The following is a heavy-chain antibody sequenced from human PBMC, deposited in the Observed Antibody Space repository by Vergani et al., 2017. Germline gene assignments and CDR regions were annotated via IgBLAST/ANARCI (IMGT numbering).Heavy chain of an antibody. CDR2: ISDGGETK. CDR3: VRDRGLCAGGRCYTEAWDY. V-gene: IGHV3-11*01. J-gene: IGHJ4*02. CDR1: GFIFSDYY. D-gene: IGHD2-2*02. Sequence: QVQLVASGGGLVRPGGSLRLSCAASGFIFSDYYMTWIRQTPGKGLEWLAHISDGGETKMYAESLKGRFTVSRDNTKNTLYLQARSLRLEDTGVYHCVRDRGLCAGGRCYTEAWDYWGQGTPVTVSS.